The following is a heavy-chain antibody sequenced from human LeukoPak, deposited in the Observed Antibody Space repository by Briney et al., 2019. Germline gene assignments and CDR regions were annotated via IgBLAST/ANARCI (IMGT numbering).Heavy chain of an antibody. V-gene: IGHV3-21*01. CDR1: GFTFSSYS. CDR3: ARVGLSYYMDV. CDR2: ISSAISSI. Sequence: GGSLRLSCAASGFTFSSYSMNWVRQAPGKGLEWVSSISSAISSIYYADSVKGRFTISRDNGKNSLYLQMNSLRADDSAVYYCARVGLSYYMDVWGKGTTVIVSS. J-gene: IGHJ6*03. D-gene: IGHD3-16*02.